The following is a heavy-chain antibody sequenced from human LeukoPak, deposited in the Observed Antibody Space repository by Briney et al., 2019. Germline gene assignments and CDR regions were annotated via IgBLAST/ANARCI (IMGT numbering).Heavy chain of an antibody. D-gene: IGHD2-21*02. V-gene: IGHV1-24*01. CDR2: FDPEDGET. J-gene: IGHJ6*03. Sequence: ASVKVSCKVSGYTLTELSMHWVRQAPGKGLEWMGGFDPEDGETIYAQKFQGRVTMTEDTSTDTAYMELSSLRSEDTAVYYCARDAYCGGDCLGFDYYYFYMDVWGKGTTVTVSS. CDR3: ARDAYCGGDCLGFDYYYFYMDV. CDR1: GYTLTELS.